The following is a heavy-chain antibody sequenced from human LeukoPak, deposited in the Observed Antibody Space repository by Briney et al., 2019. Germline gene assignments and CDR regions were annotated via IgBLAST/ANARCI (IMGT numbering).Heavy chain of an antibody. V-gene: IGHV3-30*04. CDR2: ISYDGSNK. CDR1: GFTFSSYA. J-gene: IGHJ4*02. D-gene: IGHD1-26*01. CDR3: ARDLGEWEQPYYFDY. Sequence: GGSLRLSCAASGFTFSSYAMSWVRQAPGKGLEWVAVISYDGSNKYYADSVKGRFTISRDNSKNTLYLQMNSLRAEDTAVYYCARDLGEWEQPYYFDYWGQGTLVTVSS.